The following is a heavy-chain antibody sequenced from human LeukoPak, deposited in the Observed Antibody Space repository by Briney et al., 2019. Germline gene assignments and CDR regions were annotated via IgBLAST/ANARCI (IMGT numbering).Heavy chain of an antibody. J-gene: IGHJ3*02. CDR2: INAGNGNT. V-gene: IGHV1-3*01. CDR1: GYTFTSYA. CDR3: AIYLRQSTSSDAFDI. D-gene: IGHD6-6*01. Sequence: ASVKVSCKASGYTFTSYAMHWVRQAPGQRLEWMGWINAGNGNTKYSQKFQGRVTMTRDTSISTAYMELSRLRSDDTAVYFCAIYLRQSTSSDAFDIWGQGTMVTVSS.